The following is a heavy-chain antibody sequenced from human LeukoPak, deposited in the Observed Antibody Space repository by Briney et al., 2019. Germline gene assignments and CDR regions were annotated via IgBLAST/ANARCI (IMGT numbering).Heavy chain of an antibody. J-gene: IGHJ5*01. V-gene: IGHV3-23*01. CDR2: ISGSGTNT. CDR1: GFAFSSYA. Sequence: QPGGSLRLSCAASGFAFSSYAMSWVRQAPGKGLEWVSAISGSGTNTDYADSVKGRFTISRDNSKNTVNVQMNSLRAEDTAVYYCAKATSPVHSRNWFDSWGQGTLVTVSS. D-gene: IGHD6-13*01. CDR3: AKATSPVHSRNWFDS.